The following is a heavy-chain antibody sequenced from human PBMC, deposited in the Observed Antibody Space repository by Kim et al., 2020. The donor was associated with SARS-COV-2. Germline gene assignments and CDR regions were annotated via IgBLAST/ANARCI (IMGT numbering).Heavy chain of an antibody. J-gene: IGHJ6*02. V-gene: IGHV3-43*02. CDR2: ISGDGGST. CDR3: AKDFGLGLAVASYYYYGMDV. D-gene: IGHD6-19*01. Sequence: GGSLRLSCAASGFTFDDYAMHWVRQAPGKGLEWVSLISGDGGSTYYADSVKGRFTISRDNSKNSLYLQMNSLRTEDTALYYCAKDFGLGLAVASYYYYGMDVWGQGTTVTVSS. CDR1: GFTFDDYA.